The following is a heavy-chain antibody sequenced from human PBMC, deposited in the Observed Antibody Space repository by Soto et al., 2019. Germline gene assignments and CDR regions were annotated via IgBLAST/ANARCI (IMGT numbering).Heavy chain of an antibody. Sequence: QLQLQESGSGLVKPSQILSLTCAVSGGSISSGGYFWSWIRQPPGKGLEWIGYMYHSGSTYYNPSLKSRVTISIDRSKNQFSLKLSSVTAADTAVYYCARVPDYWGQGILVTVSS. CDR1: GGSISSGGYF. D-gene: IGHD2-2*01. J-gene: IGHJ4*02. CDR2: MYHSGST. CDR3: ARVPDY. V-gene: IGHV4-30-2*01.